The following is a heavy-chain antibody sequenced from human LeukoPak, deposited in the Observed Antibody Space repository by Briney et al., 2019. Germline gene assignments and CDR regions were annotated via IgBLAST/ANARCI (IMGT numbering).Heavy chain of an antibody. D-gene: IGHD1-1*01. CDR3: ARDSPATGMSMDV. CDR2: IKTDGSEK. V-gene: IGHV3-7*01. J-gene: IGHJ6*03. Sequence: GGSLRLSCAASGFSISSDWMCWVRQAPGTGLEWVANIKTDGSEKQYVDSVKGRFTIPRDNAKNSLYLQMNSLRAEDTAIYYCARDSPATGMSMDVWGKGTTVTVSS. CDR1: GFSISSDW.